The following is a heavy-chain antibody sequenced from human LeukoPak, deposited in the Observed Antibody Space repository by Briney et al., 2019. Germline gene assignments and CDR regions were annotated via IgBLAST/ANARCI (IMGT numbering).Heavy chain of an antibody. V-gene: IGHV3-48*03. D-gene: IGHD1-26*01. CDR3: AGQGGEWELPI. J-gene: IGHJ4*02. CDR1: GFTLCSYE. CDR2: ISSSGSTI. Sequence: GGSLRLSCAASGFTLCSYEMDGVRQAPGKGLEWVSYISSSGSTIYYADSVKGRFTISRDNAKNSLYLQMNSLRAEDTAVYYCAGQGGEWELPIWGQGTLVTVSS.